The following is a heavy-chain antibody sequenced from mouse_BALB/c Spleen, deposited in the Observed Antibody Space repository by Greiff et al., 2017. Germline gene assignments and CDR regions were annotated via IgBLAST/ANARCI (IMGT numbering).Heavy chain of an antibody. CDR2: ISYSGST. J-gene: IGHJ4*01. CDR3: ARFITTEYYYAMDY. V-gene: IGHV3-2*02. CDR1: GYSITSDYA. D-gene: IGHD1-1*01. Sequence: EVQGVESGPGLVKPSQSLSLTCTVTGYSITSDYAWNWIRQFPGNKLEWMGYISYSGSTSYNPSLKSRISITRDTSKNQFFLQLNSVTTEDTATYYCARFITTEYYYAMDYWGQGTSVTVSS.